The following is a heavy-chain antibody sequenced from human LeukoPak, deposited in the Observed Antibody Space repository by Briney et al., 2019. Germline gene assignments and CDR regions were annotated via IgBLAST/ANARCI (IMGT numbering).Heavy chain of an antibody. Sequence: SETLSLTCAVYGGSFSGYYWSWIRQPPGKGLEWIGEINHSGSTNYNPSLKSRVTISVDTFKNQFSLKLSSVTAADTAVYYCARLNKNDSGSYRFGKKKRGYMDVWGKGTTVTISS. D-gene: IGHD3-10*01. CDR2: INHSGST. CDR1: GGSFSGYY. CDR3: ARLNKNDSGSYRFGKKKRGYMDV. V-gene: IGHV4-34*01. J-gene: IGHJ6*03.